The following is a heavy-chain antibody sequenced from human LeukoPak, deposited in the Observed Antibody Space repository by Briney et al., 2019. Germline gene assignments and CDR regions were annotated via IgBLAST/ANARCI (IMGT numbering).Heavy chain of an antibody. V-gene: IGHV4-34*01. CDR2: INHSGST. CDR1: GESFSGYY. CDR3: ASTYIVAPGY. Sequence: SETLSLTCAVYGESFSGYYWSWIRQPPGKGLEWIGEINHSGSTNYNPSLKSRVTISVDTSKNQSSLKLSSVTAADTAVYYCASTYIVAPGYWGQGTLVTVSS. J-gene: IGHJ4*02. D-gene: IGHD2-15*01.